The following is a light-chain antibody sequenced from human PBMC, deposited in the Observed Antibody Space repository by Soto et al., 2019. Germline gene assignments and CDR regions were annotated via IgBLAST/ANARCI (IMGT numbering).Light chain of an antibody. CDR3: AAWDDSIFWV. V-gene: IGLV1-44*01. CDR1: SSNIGDNT. J-gene: IGLJ3*02. CDR2: SNN. Sequence: QSVLTQPPSASGTPGQRVTISCSGGSSNIGDNTVNWYQQLPGTAPKLLIDSNNQRPSGVPDRFSGSKSGTSASLAISGLQSEDEADYYCAAWDDSIFWVFGGGTKLTVL.